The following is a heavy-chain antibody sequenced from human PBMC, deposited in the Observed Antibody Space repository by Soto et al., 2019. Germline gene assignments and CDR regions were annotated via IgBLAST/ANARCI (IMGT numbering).Heavy chain of an antibody. Sequence: EVQLVESGGGLVQPGRSLRLSCAASGFTFDDYAIHWVRQAPGKGLEWVSGSSWNSGSIAYADSVKGRFTISRDNAKNALYLQMNSLRAEDTAFYCCSISSGYALREYFRRWGQGTLVTVSS. D-gene: IGHD3-22*01. CDR3: SISSGYALREYFRR. J-gene: IGHJ1*01. CDR2: SSWNSGSI. CDR1: GFTFDDYA. V-gene: IGHV3-9*01.